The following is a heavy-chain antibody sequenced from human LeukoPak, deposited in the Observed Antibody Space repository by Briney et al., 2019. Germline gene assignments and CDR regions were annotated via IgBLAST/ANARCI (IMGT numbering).Heavy chain of an antibody. CDR1: GGTFSSYA. CDR3: AREVAYYDFWSGGGWFDP. J-gene: IGHJ5*02. Sequence: SVKVFCKASGGTFSSYAISWVRQAPGQGLEWMGRIIPIFGTANYAQKFQGRVTITTDESTSTAYMELSSLGSEDTAVYYCAREVAYYDFWSGGGWFDPWGQGTLVTVSS. D-gene: IGHD3-3*01. V-gene: IGHV1-69*05. CDR2: IIPIFGTA.